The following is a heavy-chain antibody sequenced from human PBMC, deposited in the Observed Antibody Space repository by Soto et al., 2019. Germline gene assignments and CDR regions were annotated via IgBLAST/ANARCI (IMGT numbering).Heavy chain of an antibody. CDR3: TGLGTAGERMTTVGGEAYYYMDV. Sequence: SETLSLTCTVSGGSISSYYWSWIRQPPGKGLEWIGYIYYSGSTNYNPSLKSRVTISVDTSKNQFSLKLSPVTAADTAVYYITGLGTAGERMTTVGGEAYYYMDVWGKGTTVTVSS. D-gene: IGHD4-17*01. V-gene: IGHV4-59*08. CDR1: GGSISSYY. CDR2: IYYSGST. J-gene: IGHJ6*03.